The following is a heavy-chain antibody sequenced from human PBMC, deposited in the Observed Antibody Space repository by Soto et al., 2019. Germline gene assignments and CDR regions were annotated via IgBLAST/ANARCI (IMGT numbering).Heavy chain of an antibody. D-gene: IGHD6-25*01. CDR3: ARGRRHRGMDV. CDR1: GFTFSSYG. J-gene: IGHJ6*02. V-gene: IGHV3-48*02. CDR2: ISSSSFTI. Sequence: EVQLVESGGGFVQPGGSLRLSCVASGFTFSSYGINWVRQAPGKGLEWISYISSSSFTISYADSVKGRFTISRDNAKDSLYLPMNSLRDEDTAVYYCARGRRHRGMDVWGHGTTLTVSS.